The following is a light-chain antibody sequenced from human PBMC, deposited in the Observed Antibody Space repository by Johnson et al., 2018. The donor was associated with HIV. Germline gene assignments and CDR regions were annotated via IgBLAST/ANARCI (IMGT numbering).Light chain of an antibody. Sequence: QSVLTQPPSVSAAPGQKVTISCFGSDSNIGNNYVSWYQQLPGTAPKLLIYENNKRPSGIPDRFSGSKSGTSATLGITGLQTGDEADYYCGTWDSSLSVFYCFGAGTKVTVL. CDR2: ENN. V-gene: IGLV1-51*02. J-gene: IGLJ1*01. CDR3: GTWDSSLSVFYC. CDR1: DSNIGNNY.